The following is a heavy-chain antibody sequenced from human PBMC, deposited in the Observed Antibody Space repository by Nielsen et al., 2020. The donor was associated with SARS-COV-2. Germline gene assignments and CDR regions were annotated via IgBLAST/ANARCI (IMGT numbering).Heavy chain of an antibody. V-gene: IGHV3-20*04. CDR2: INWNGGST. J-gene: IGHJ6*02. CDR3: ATENVDKRDYGLDV. D-gene: IGHD5-12*01. CDR1: GFTFDDYG. Sequence: GESLKISCAASGFTFDDYGMSWGRPAPGKGLEWVSGINWNGGSTGYADSVKGRFTISRDNAKNSLYLQMNSLRAEDTAVYYCATENVDKRDYGLDVWGQGTTVTVSS.